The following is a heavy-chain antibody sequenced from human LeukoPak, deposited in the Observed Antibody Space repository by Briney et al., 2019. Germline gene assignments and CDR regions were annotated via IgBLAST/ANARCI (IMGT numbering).Heavy chain of an antibody. CDR2: ISGSGGST. CDR1: GFTFSSYA. V-gene: IGHV3-23*01. CDR3: AKDPRKYQLLYSDY. D-gene: IGHD2-2*02. J-gene: IGHJ4*02. Sequence: ESGGSLRLSCAASGFTFSSYAMSWFRQAPGKGLEWVSAISGSGGSTYYADSVKGRFTISRDNSKNTLYLQMNSLRAEDTAVYYCAKDPRKYQLLYSDYWGQGTLVTVSS.